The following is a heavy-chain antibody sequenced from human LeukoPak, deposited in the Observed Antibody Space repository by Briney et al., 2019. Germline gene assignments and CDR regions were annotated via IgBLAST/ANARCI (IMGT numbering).Heavy chain of an antibody. V-gene: IGHV3-48*01. Sequence: GGSLRLSCAASGFTFSSYSMNWVRQAPGKGLAWVSYISSSSSSTIYYADSVKGRFTISRDNAKNSLYLQMNSLRAEDTAVYYCARDRHGYPDYWGQGTLVTVSS. J-gene: IGHJ4*02. CDR3: ARDRHGYPDY. CDR1: GFTFSSYS. CDR2: ISSSSSSTI. D-gene: IGHD5-24*01.